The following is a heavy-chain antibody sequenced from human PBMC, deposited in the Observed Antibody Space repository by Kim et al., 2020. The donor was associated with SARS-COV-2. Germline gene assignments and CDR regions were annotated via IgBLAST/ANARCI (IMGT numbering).Heavy chain of an antibody. D-gene: IGHD5-18*01. CDR3: ARDRDGYSYGSSGMDV. V-gene: IGHV3-30*07. Sequence: FVKGRFTISRDNSKNTVYLRMNSLRAEDTAVYYCARDRDGYSYGSSGMDVWGQGTTVTVSS. J-gene: IGHJ6*02.